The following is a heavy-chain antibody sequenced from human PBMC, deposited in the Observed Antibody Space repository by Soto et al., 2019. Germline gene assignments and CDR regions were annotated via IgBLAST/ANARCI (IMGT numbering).Heavy chain of an antibody. CDR2: ISYDGSNK. V-gene: IGHV3-30*18. CDR1: GFTFSSYG. D-gene: IGHD4-17*01. Sequence: GGSLRLSCAASGFTFSSYGMHWVRQAPGKGLEWVAVISYDGSNKYYADSVKCRFTISRDNSKNTLYLQMNSLRAEDTAVYYCAKGLRYGDYSEDDFDYYMDVWGKGTTVTVSS. CDR3: AKGLRYGDYSEDDFDYYMDV. J-gene: IGHJ6*03.